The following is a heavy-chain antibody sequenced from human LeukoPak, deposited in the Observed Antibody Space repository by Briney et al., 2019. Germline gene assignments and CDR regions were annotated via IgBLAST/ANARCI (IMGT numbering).Heavy chain of an antibody. V-gene: IGHV3-11*01. D-gene: IGHD3-3*01. Sequence: PGGSLRLSCAASGFTFSDYYMSWIRQAPGKGLEWLSYISSSGSIIYYADSVKGRFTISRDNAKNSLYLQMNSLRAEDTAVYYCARDPKDFWSGYLGAFDIWGQGTMVTVSS. J-gene: IGHJ3*02. CDR3: ARDPKDFWSGYLGAFDI. CDR2: ISSSGSII. CDR1: GFTFSDYY.